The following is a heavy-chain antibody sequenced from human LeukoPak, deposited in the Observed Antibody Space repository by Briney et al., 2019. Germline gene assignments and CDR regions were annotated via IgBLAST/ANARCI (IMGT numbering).Heavy chain of an antibody. D-gene: IGHD3-16*01. CDR2: ILPGGGST. J-gene: IGHJ4*02. Sequence: ASVKVSCKASGYTFTNYYIHCVRQAPGQGLEWMGVILPGGGSTSYAQKFQGRVTMTRDMSTNTVYMVLSSLRSEDTAVYYCARSSFLWYFDSWGQGTLVTVSS. V-gene: IGHV1-46*01. CDR1: GYTFTNYY. CDR3: ARSSFLWYFDS.